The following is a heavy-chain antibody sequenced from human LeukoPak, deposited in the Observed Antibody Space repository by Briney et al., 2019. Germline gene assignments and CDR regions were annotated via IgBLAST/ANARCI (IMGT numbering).Heavy chain of an antibody. Sequence: GESLKISYKHSGYRFTSYWISWVRQMPGKGLEWMGRIDPSDSYTNYSPSFQGHVTISADKSINTAYLQWSSLKASDTAIYYCARHPSGGSNHSPWYFDLWGRGTLVSVSS. V-gene: IGHV5-10-1*01. CDR3: ARHPSGGSNHSPWYFDL. D-gene: IGHD3-16*02. CDR1: GYRFTSYW. CDR2: IDPSDSYT. J-gene: IGHJ2*01.